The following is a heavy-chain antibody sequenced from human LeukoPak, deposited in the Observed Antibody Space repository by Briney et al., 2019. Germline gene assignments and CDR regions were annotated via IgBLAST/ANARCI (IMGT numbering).Heavy chain of an antibody. CDR3: AREGSYDSSTMWYFDY. V-gene: IGHV3-53*01. J-gene: IGHJ4*02. CDR2: LYSGGTV. D-gene: IGHD3-22*01. CDR1: GFTVSSNY. Sequence: PGGSLRLSCAASGFTVSSNYMAWVRQAPGKGLGWVSVLYSGGTVYYADSVKGRSTISRDNSKNTLYLQMNTLRAEDTAVYYCAREGSYDSSTMWYFDYWGQGTLVTVSS.